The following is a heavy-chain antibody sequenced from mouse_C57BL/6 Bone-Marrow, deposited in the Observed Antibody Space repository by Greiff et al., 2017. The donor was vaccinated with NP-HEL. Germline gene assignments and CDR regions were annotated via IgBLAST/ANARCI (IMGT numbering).Heavy chain of an antibody. CDR3: GRCYDGIWDIDD. CDR1: GYAFTNYL. D-gene: IGHD1-1*01. Sequence: QVQLKESGAELVRPGTSVKVSCKASGYAFTNYLIEWVTQRPGQGLEWIGVINPGSGGTNYNEKFKGKGTLTADKYSSPAYMQLSSVTYEESAVYCWGRCYDGIWDIDDRGTGTTVTVAA. J-gene: IGHJ1*03. V-gene: IGHV1-54*01. CDR2: INPGSGGT.